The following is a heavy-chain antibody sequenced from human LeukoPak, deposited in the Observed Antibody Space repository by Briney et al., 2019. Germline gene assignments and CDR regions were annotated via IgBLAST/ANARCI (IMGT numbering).Heavy chain of an antibody. CDR1: GGSFSRYY. CDR3: ARFEAVAGTPKTWSMDV. J-gene: IGHJ6*01. CDR2: INHSGST. Sequence: PSETLSLTCAVYGGSFSRYYWSWIRQPPGKWLEWIGEINHSGSTNYNPSLKSRVTISVDTSKNQFSLKLSSVTAADTAVYYCARFEAVAGTPKTWSMDVWGKGTTVTVSS. V-gene: IGHV4-34*01. D-gene: IGHD6-19*01.